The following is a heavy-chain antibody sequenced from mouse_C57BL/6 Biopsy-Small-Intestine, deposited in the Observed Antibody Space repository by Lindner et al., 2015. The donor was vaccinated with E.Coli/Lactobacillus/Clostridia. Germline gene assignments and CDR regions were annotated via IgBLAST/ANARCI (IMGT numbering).Heavy chain of an antibody. CDR1: DTPSVTT. V-gene: IGHV1S12*01. J-gene: IGHJ1*01. Sequence: TVKSPARHLDTPSVTTICTGCDRPLDKGLSGMGIINPSGDSTHYVGKFQGRVTMTRDTSTSTLYMELSSLRSEDTAVYYCARGCDYCGGAYYYYGVELWGQGTTVTVSS. CDR3: ARGCDYCGGAYYYYGVEL. D-gene: IGHD1-1*01. CDR2: INPSGDST.